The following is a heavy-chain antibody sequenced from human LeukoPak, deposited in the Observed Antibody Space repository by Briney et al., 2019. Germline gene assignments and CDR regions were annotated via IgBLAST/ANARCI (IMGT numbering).Heavy chain of an antibody. D-gene: IGHD2-2*01. CDR3: AREEGLVVPAARDDY. V-gene: IGHV1-46*01. CDR1: GYTFTSYY. CDR2: INPSGGST. J-gene: IGHJ4*02. Sequence: ASVKVSCKASGYTFTSYYMHWVRQAPGQGLEWMGIINPSGGSTSYAQKFQGRVTMPRDTSTSTVYMELSSLRSEDTAVYYCAREEGLVVPAARDDYWGQGTLVTVS.